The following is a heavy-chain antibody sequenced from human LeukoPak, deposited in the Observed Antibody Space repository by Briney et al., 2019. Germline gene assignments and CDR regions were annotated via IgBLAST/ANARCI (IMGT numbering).Heavy chain of an antibody. CDR1: GYTFTSYY. V-gene: IGHV1-46*01. D-gene: IGHD3-22*01. Sequence: ASVKVSCKASGYTFTSYYMHWVRQAPGQGLEWMGIINPSGGSTSYAQKFQGRVTMTRDMSTSTVYMELSSLRSEDTAVYYCARDEYYYDSSGYAAFDIWGQGTMVTVSS. J-gene: IGHJ3*02. CDR2: INPSGGST. CDR3: ARDEYYYDSSGYAAFDI.